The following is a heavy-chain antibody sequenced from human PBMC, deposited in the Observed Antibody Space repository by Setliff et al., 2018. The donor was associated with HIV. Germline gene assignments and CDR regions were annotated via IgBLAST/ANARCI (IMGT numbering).Heavy chain of an antibody. J-gene: IGHJ4*02. Sequence: GGSLRLSCAASGFTFSRHSMNWVRQAPGKGLEWVAVISYDGSNKYYADSVKGRFTISRDNSKNSLYLQMNSLRAEDTAVYYCAREGLVGANDYWGQGTLVTVSS. CDR3: AREGLVGANDY. CDR2: ISYDGSNK. V-gene: IGHV3-30*12. D-gene: IGHD1-26*01. CDR1: GFTFSRHS.